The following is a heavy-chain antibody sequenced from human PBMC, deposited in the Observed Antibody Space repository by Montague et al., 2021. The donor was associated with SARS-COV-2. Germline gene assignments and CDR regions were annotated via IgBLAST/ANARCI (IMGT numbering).Heavy chain of an antibody. J-gene: IGHJ4*02. CDR2: ISYEGSIQ. D-gene: IGHD3-10*01. CDR1: GFSFNNFA. CDR3: AKDATIFWFERGRGTFDN. V-gene: IGHV3-30*18. Sequence: SRILSFSASGFSFNNFAMHWVRQAPGQGLEWVAVISYEGSIQYYADSVKGRFAISRDWSKNTLDLQMSSLRPEDTAVYYCAKDATIFWFERGRGTFDNWGRGTLVAVSS.